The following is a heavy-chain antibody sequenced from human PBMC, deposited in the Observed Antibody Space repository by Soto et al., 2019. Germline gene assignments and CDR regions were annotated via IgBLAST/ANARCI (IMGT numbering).Heavy chain of an antibody. J-gene: IGHJ6*03. D-gene: IGHD2-15*01. CDR1: GGSISSSSYY. Sequence: SETLSLTCTVSGGSISSSSYYWGWIRQPPGKGLEWIGSIYCSGNTYYNPSLKSRVTISVETSKNQFSLKLSSVTAADTAVYYCARHVGGYYYYMDVWGKGTTVTVSS. V-gene: IGHV4-39*01. CDR2: IYCSGNT. CDR3: ARHVGGYYYYMDV.